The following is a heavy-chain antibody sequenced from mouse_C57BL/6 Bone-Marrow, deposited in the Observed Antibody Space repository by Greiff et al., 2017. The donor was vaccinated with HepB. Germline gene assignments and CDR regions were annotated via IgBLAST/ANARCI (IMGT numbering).Heavy chain of an antibody. J-gene: IGHJ2*01. CDR2: IDPENGDT. Sequence: EVQLQQSGAELVRPGASVKLSCTASGFNIKDDYMHWVKQRPEQGLEWIGWIDPENGDTEYASKFQGKATITADTSSNTSYLQLSSLTSEDTAVYYCTTYYGNPLYWGQGTTLTVSS. D-gene: IGHD2-1*01. V-gene: IGHV14-4*01. CDR3: TTYYGNPLY. CDR1: GFNIKDDY.